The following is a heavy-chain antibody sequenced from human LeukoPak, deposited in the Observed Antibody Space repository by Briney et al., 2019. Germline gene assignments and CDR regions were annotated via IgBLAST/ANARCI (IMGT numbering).Heavy chain of an antibody. CDR1: GFTFSSYW. J-gene: IGHJ6*03. D-gene: IGHD3-10*01. CDR2: IKQDGSEK. V-gene: IGHV3-7*01. Sequence: PGGSLRLSCAASGFTFSSYWMSWVRQAPGKGLEWVANIKQDGSEKYYVDSVKGRFTISRDNAKNSLYLQMNSLRAEDTAVYYCARDQVTMVRGGLIPRYYYYMDVWGKGTTVTISS. CDR3: ARDQVTMVRGGLIPRYYYYMDV.